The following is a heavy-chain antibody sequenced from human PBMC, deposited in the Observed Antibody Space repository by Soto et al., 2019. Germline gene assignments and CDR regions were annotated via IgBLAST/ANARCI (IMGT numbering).Heavy chain of an antibody. CDR2: INHIGST. CDR1: GGSFSGYY. CDR3: SRYLSEDSISGQNWFDP. V-gene: IGHV4-34*01. D-gene: IGHD3-3*02. Sequence: QVQLQQWGAGLLKPSETLSLTCAVSGGSFSGYYWTWIRQPPGKGLEWIGEINHIGSTNYNPSLQSRVTTSVDTSKNQLSLKLSSVTAADTAVYYCSRYLSEDSISGQNWFDPWGQGTLVTVSS. J-gene: IGHJ5*02.